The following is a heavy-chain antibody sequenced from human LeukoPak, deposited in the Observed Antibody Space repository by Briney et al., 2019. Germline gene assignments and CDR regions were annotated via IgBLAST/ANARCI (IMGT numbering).Heavy chain of an antibody. CDR1: GFTFSSYW. CDR3: ARYSGRHWYFDL. Sequence: GGSLRLSCAASGFTFSSYWMSWVRQAPGKGLEWVANIKQDGSEKYYVDSVKGRFTISRENAKNSLYLRMNSLRAGDTAVYYCARYSGRHWYFDLWGRGTLVTVSS. CDR2: IKQDGSEK. V-gene: IGHV3-7*01. D-gene: IGHD1-26*01. J-gene: IGHJ2*01.